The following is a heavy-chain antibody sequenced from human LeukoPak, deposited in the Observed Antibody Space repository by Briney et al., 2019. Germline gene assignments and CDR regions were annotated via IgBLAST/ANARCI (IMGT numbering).Heavy chain of an antibody. CDR3: AKNRVGLRYFDWLLNN. CDR2: ISGRGEST. V-gene: IGHV3-23*01. D-gene: IGHD3-9*01. Sequence: GGSLRLSCAASGFTFSNYAMSWVRQAPGKGLEWVSAISGRGESTYYADSVKGRVTISRDNSKNTLYLQMSSLRAEDTAVYYCAKNRVGLRYFDWLLNNWGQGTLVTVSS. J-gene: IGHJ4*02. CDR1: GFTFSNYA.